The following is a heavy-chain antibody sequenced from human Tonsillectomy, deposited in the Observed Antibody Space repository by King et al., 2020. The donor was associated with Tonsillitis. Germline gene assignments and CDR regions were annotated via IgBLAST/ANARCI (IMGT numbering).Heavy chain of an antibody. CDR2: ISYDGSNK. CDR3: AKDPSSSYLDY. J-gene: IGHJ4*02. D-gene: IGHD6-13*01. CDR1: GFTFSSYG. V-gene: IGHV3-30*18. Sequence: VQLVESGGGVVQPGRSLRLSCAASGFTFSSYGMHWVRQAPGKGLEWVAVISYDGSNKYYADSVKGRFTISRDNSKNTLYLQMNSLRAEDTAVYYCAKDPSSSYLDYWGQGTLVTVSS.